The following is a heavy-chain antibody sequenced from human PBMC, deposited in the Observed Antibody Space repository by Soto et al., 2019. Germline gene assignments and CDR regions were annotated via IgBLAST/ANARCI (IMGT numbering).Heavy chain of an antibody. D-gene: IGHD3-10*01. CDR3: AKDSSITMVRGARYNWFDP. J-gene: IGHJ5*02. Sequence: PGGSLRLSCAASGFTFSSYAMSWVRQAPGKGLEWVSAISGSGGSTYYADSVKGRFTISRDNSKNTLYLQMNSLRAEDTAVYYCAKDSSITMVRGARYNWFDPWGQGT. CDR1: GFTFSSYA. CDR2: ISGSGGST. V-gene: IGHV3-23*01.